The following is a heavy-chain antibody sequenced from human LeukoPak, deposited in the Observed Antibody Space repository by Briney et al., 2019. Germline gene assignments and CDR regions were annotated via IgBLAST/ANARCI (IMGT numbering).Heavy chain of an antibody. Sequence: ASVKVSCKASGYIFTDYYMHWVRQAPGQGLEWMGIINPNGGSTSYAQKFQGRVTMTRDMSTSTVYMELSSLRSEDTAVYYCARGYQYYYDSSGYSDAFDIWGQGTMVTVPS. CDR2: INPNGGST. CDR3: ARGYQYYYDSSGYSDAFDI. D-gene: IGHD3-22*01. J-gene: IGHJ3*02. V-gene: IGHV1-46*01. CDR1: GYIFTDYY.